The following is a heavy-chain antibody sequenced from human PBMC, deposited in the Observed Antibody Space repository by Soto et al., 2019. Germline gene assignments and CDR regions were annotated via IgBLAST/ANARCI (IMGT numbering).Heavy chain of an antibody. D-gene: IGHD1-26*01. Sequence: ASVKVSCKTSGYIFTSYYIHWVRQAPGQGLEWMGIINPSGGTTTYAQKFQGRVTMTGDTSTSTVYMELSSLRSEDTAVYYCARGNGGSYYYFDYWGQGTLVTVSS. J-gene: IGHJ4*02. V-gene: IGHV1-46*01. CDR3: ARGNGGSYYYFDY. CDR2: INPSGGTT. CDR1: GYIFTSYY.